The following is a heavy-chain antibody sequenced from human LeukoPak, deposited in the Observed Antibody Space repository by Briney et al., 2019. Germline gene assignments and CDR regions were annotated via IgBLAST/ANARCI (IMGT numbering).Heavy chain of an antibody. CDR2: FDPEEGET. CDR1: GHTLTELP. Sequence: ASVRVSCKASGHTLTELPMHWVRQAPGKGLEWMAAFDPEEGETMDTRKFQGRVTMTEDTSTNTAYMELSSLTSVDTAVYYCATWLFHIGSLSVFYYYGLDVWGQGTTVTVSS. D-gene: IGHD3-22*01. J-gene: IGHJ6*02. V-gene: IGHV1-24*01. CDR3: ATWLFHIGSLSVFYYYGLDV.